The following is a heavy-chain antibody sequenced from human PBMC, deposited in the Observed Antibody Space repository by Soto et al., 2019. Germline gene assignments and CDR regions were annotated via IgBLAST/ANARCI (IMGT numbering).Heavy chain of an antibody. CDR1: GYSFSSYW. Sequence: PGESLKVSCKGSGYSFSSYWIGWVRQMPWKGLEWMGIIYPGDSDTRYSPSFQGQVTISADKSISTAYLQWSSLKASDTAMYYCARLVPGVPAALGLFALRGQGSLVTVSS. CDR3: ARLVPGVPAALGLFAL. J-gene: IGHJ5*02. V-gene: IGHV5-51*01. CDR2: IYPGDSDT. D-gene: IGHD2-2*01.